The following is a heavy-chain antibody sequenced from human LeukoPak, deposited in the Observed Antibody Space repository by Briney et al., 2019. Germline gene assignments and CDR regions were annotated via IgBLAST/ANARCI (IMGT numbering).Heavy chain of an antibody. CDR2: IWYDGSNK. D-gene: IGHD3-9*01. V-gene: IGHV3-33*08. Sequence: GGSLRLSCAASGFTFSSYGMHWVRQAPGKGLEWVAVIWYDGSNKYYADSVKGRFTISRDNSKNTLYLQMNSLRAEDTAVYYCARDANFDWLLYREYYFDYWGQGTLVTVSS. CDR1: GFTFSSYG. CDR3: ARDANFDWLLYREYYFDY. J-gene: IGHJ4*02.